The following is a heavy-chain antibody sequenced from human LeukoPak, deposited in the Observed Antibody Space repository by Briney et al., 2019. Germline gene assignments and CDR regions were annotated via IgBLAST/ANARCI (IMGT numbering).Heavy chain of an antibody. J-gene: IGHJ3*02. CDR2: IYYSGST. Sequence: SETLSLTCTVSGGSISSYYWSWIRQPPGKGLEWIGYIYYSGSTNYNPSLKSRVTISVDTSKNQFSLKLSSVTAADTAVYYCARAGYDILTGAYAFGIWGQGTMVTVSS. CDR1: GGSISSYY. D-gene: IGHD3-9*01. CDR3: ARAGYDILTGAYAFGI. V-gene: IGHV4-59*01.